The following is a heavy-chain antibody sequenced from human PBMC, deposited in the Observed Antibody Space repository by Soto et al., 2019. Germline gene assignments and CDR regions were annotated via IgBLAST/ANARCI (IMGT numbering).Heavy chain of an antibody. J-gene: IGHJ3*02. Sequence: PGESLKISCKGSGYSFNTYWIGWVRQMPGKGLEWMGIIYPGDSNTRYSPSFQGQVTISADRSINTAYLQCSSLKASDTAIYYCARARVATPRLEDPFDIWGQGTLVTVSS. CDR2: IYPGDSNT. CDR3: ARARVATPRLEDPFDI. V-gene: IGHV5-51*01. D-gene: IGHD5-12*01. CDR1: GYSFNTYW.